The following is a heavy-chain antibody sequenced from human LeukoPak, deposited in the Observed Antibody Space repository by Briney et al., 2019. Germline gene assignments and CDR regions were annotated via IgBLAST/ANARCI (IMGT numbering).Heavy chain of an antibody. D-gene: IGHD5-18*01. CDR3: AKVGNRKLVDTAMEY. J-gene: IGHJ4*02. Sequence: GGSLRLSCEGSGFNFMSFAMHWVRQAPGKGLEWVAIISYDGSSKYYGDSVKGRFTISRDNSKNTLYLQMNSLRAEDTAVYYCAKVGNRKLVDTAMEYWGQGTLVTVSS. CDR1: GFNFMSFA. CDR2: ISYDGSSK. V-gene: IGHV3-30-3*01.